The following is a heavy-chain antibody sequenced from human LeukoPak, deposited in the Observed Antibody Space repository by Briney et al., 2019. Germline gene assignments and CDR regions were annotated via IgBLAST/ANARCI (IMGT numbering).Heavy chain of an antibody. J-gene: IGHJ4*02. CDR2: MNPNSGNT. Sequence: ASVKVSCKASGYTFTSYDINWVRQATGQGLEWMGWMNPNSGNTGYAQKFQGRVTMTRNTSISTAYMELSSLRSEDTAVYYCARWGGYGYGYWALIPFDYWGQGTLVTVSS. CDR3: ARWGGYGYGYWALIPFDY. D-gene: IGHD5-18*01. CDR1: GYTFTSYD. V-gene: IGHV1-8*01.